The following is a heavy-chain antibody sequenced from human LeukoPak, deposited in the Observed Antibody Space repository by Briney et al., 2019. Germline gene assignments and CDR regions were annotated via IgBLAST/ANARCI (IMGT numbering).Heavy chain of an antibody. CDR2: IHDSGST. CDR3: ARAYVLLWFGEFRSDAFDI. V-gene: IGHV4-59*12. Sequence: SETLSLTCTVSGGSISNYYWNWIRQPPGKGLEGIGYIHDSGSTNYNPSLKSRVTISVDTSKNQFSLKLSSMTAADTAVYYCARAYVLLWFGEFRSDAFDIWGPGTMVTVSS. CDR1: GGSISNYY. J-gene: IGHJ3*02. D-gene: IGHD3-10*01.